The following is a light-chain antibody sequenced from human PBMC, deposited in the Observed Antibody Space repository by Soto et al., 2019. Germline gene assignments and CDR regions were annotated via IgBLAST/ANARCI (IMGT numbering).Light chain of an antibody. J-gene: IGLJ1*01. CDR2: EVS. CDR1: ISDVGGYNY. Sequence: QCLLTQPASVSRSPGQSITISCTGTISDVGGYNYVSWYQQHPGKPPELLIFEVSNRHSGVSNRFSGSKSGNTASLTISGLQAEDEADYYCRSSTGSSTYVFGTGTKVTVL. CDR3: RSSTGSSTYV. V-gene: IGLV2-14*01.